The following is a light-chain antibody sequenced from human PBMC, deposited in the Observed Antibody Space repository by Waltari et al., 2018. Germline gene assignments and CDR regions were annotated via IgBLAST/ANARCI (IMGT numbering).Light chain of an antibody. J-gene: IGKJ1*01. V-gene: IGKV4-1*01. Sequence: DVVMTQSPDSLAVSLGERATINCKSSQSVFYSPYKLNYLAWYQQKSWHPPKLVIYWASTRESGVPDRFSGGGSGTDFTLTISSLQAEDVAVYYCQQYYSTWTFGQGTKVEVK. CDR3: QQYYSTWT. CDR2: WAS. CDR1: QSVFYSPYKLNY.